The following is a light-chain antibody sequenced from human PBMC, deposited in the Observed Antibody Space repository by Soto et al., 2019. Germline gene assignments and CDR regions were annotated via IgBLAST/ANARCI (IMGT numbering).Light chain of an antibody. CDR2: EVT. CDR3: CSYVGSSTLL. V-gene: IGLV2-23*02. J-gene: IGLJ2*01. Sequence: QSVLTQPASVSGSPGQSITISCTGTSSDVGSYNLVPWYQQHPGNAPKLIIYEVTKRPSGVSDHFSGSKSDNMASLTISGLQAEDEADYYCCSYVGSSTLLFGGGTKVTVL. CDR1: SSDVGSYNL.